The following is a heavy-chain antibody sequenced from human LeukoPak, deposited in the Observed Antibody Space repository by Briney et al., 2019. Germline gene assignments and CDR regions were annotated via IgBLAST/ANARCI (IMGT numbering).Heavy chain of an antibody. J-gene: IGHJ2*01. V-gene: IGHV3-7*01. D-gene: IGHD3-10*01. CDR2: IKQDGSEK. CDR3: AREVRFRAYFDL. CDR1: GFTFSSYW. Sequence: GGSLRLSCAASGFTFSSYWMSWVRQAPGKGLEWVANIKQDGSEKYSVDSVKGRFTVSRDNAKNSLYLQMNSLRAEDTAVYYCAREVRFRAYFDLWGRGTLVTVSS.